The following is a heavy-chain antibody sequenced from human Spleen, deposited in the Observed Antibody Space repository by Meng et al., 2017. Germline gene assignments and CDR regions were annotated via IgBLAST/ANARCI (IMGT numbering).Heavy chain of an antibody. Sequence: ETLSLTCAASGFTFDDYGMSWVRQAPGKGLEWVSGINWNGGSTGYADSVKGRFTISRDNAKNSLYLQMNSLRAEDTALYYCATFPRGFDIWGQGTMVTVSS. CDR1: GFTFDDYG. V-gene: IGHV3-20*04. CDR2: INWNGGST. J-gene: IGHJ3*02. CDR3: ATFPRGFDI.